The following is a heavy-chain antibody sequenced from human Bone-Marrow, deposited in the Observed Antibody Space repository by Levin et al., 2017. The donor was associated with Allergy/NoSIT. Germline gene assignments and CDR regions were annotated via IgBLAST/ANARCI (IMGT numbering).Heavy chain of an antibody. V-gene: IGHV4-28*01. Sequence: RSSETLSLTCAVSGSSISSGHWWGWIRQPPGKGLEWIGYVYNTGLTYYNPSLKSRLIVSLDTSKNQFSLRLSSVTPVDTAVYYCATRKGDAGSFFDHWGQGTLVTVSS. CDR2: VYNTGLT. CDR3: ATRKGDAGSFFDH. J-gene: IGHJ4*02. CDR1: GSSISSGHW. D-gene: IGHD3-16*01.